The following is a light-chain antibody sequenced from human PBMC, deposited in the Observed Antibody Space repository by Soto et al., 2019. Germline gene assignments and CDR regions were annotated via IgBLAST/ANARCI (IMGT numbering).Light chain of an antibody. CDR3: QQYNNWTRT. V-gene: IGKV3-15*01. Sequence: VMTQSPATLSVSPGESATLSCRASQSISNNLAWYQQKPGQAPRLLMYDASTRATGIPDRFSGSGSGAEFTLTISSLQSEDLAVYYCQQYNNWTRTFGQGTKV. J-gene: IGKJ1*01. CDR2: DAS. CDR1: QSISNN.